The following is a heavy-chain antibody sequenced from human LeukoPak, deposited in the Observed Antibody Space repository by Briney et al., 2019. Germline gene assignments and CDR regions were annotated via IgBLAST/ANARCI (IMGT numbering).Heavy chain of an antibody. CDR3: AKETSGPFDF. D-gene: IGHD3-10*01. CDR2: ISGSGGTT. J-gene: IGHJ4*02. V-gene: IGHV3-23*01. CDR1: GFTFSNYA. Sequence: GGSLRLSCAASGFTFSNYAMSWVRQAPGKGLEWGSTISGSGGTTYFADSVKGRFTISKDNSKNTLYLQMNSLRVEDTAVYYCAKETSGPFDFWSQGTLVTVSS.